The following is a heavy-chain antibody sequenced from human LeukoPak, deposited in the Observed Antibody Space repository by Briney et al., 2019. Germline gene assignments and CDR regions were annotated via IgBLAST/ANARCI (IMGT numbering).Heavy chain of an antibody. CDR2: IYHSGST. V-gene: IGHV4-4*02. CDR1: GGSISSSNW. Sequence: PSETLSLTCAVSGGSISSSNWWSWVRQPPGKGLEWIGEIYHSGSTNYNPSLKSRVTISVDKSKNQFSLKLSSVTAADTAVYYCARARTDYYYYYGMDVWGQGTTVTVSS. J-gene: IGHJ6*02. D-gene: IGHD1-14*01. CDR3: ARARTDYYYYYGMDV.